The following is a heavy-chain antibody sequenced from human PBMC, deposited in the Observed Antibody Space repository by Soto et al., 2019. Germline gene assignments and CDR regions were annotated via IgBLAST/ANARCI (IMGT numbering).Heavy chain of an antibody. CDR2: FYYSGST. CDR1: GGSISSGGYY. Sequence: QVQLQESGPGLVKPSQTLSLTCTVSGGSISSGGYYWSWIRQHPGKGLEWIGYFYYSGSTYYNPSLKSRVTLSVDTPKDQLSLKLSSVPAADTAVYYCARVYGSGYMDVWGQGTTVTVSS. V-gene: IGHV4-31*03. J-gene: IGHJ6*02. D-gene: IGHD3-10*01. CDR3: ARVYGSGYMDV.